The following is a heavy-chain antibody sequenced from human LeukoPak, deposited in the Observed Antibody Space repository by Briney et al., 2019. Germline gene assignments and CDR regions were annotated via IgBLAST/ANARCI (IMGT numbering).Heavy chain of an antibody. CDR3: ARARIGYSYGYHDDY. D-gene: IGHD5-18*01. Sequence: GESLKISCKGSGYSFTSYWISWVRQMPGKGLEWMGRIDPSDSHTNYSPSFQGHVTISADKSISTAYLQWSSLKASDTAMYYCARARIGYSYGYHDDYWGQGTLVTVSS. J-gene: IGHJ4*02. V-gene: IGHV5-10-1*01. CDR1: GYSFTSYW. CDR2: IDPSDSHT.